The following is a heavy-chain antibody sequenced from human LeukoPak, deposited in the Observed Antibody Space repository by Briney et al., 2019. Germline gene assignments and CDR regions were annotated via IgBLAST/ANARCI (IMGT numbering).Heavy chain of an antibody. Sequence: PSDTLSLTCDVSGYSFSKGYYWGWIRPPPGKRLEWIGSIYFSGSTYYNPSLENRVIMSVDTSKNQFSLRLSSVTAADTAVYFCGGLKRWGQGTLDSVSS. CDR3: GGLKR. CDR2: IYFSGST. CDR1: GYSFSKGYY. J-gene: IGHJ4*02. V-gene: IGHV4-38-2*01.